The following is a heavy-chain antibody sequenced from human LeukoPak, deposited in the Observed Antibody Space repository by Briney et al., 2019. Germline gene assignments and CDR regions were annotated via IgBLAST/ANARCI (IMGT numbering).Heavy chain of an antibody. CDR1: GGSISSYY. V-gene: IGHV4-59*01. CDR3: ARTYSSSWFDY. CDR2: IYYSGST. D-gene: IGHD6-13*01. Sequence: PSXTLSLTCTVSGGSISSYYWSWIRQPPGKGLEWIGYIYYSGSTNYNPSPKRRVNISVDKSKTQFSLKLSSVTAADTAIYYCARTYSSSWFDYWGQGTLVTVSS. J-gene: IGHJ4*02.